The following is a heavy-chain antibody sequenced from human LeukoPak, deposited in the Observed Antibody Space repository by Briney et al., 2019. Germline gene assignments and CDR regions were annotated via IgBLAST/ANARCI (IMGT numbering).Heavy chain of an antibody. V-gene: IGHV4-31*03. J-gene: IGHJ3*02. D-gene: IGHD3-16*01. CDR3: AREFTGGTFDS. CDR1: GGSISNGGYY. Sequence: PSETLSLTCTVSGGSISNGGYYWSWVRQHPGKGLEWIGSIFGSGSTYYNPSLKSRLTISVDTSKNLFSLKLTSVIAADTAVYYFAREFTGGTFDSWGQGTRVSVSS. CDR2: IFGSGST.